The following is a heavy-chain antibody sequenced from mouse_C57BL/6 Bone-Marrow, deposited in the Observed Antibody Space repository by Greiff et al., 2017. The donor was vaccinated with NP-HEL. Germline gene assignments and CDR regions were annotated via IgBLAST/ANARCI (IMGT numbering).Heavy chain of an antibody. CDR3: TRWIFYFDV. CDR1: GYTFTSYW. Sequence: QVQLQQPGAELVKPGASVKLSCKASGYTFTSYWMHWVKQRPGQGLEWIGMIHPNSGSTNYNEKFKSMATLTVDKSSSTAYMQLSSLTSEDSAVCYCTRWIFYFDVWGKGTTVTGSS. V-gene: IGHV1-64*01. CDR2: IHPNSGST. J-gene: IGHJ1*03.